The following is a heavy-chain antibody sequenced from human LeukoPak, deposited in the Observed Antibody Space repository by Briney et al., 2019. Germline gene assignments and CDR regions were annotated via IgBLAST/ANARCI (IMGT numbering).Heavy chain of an antibody. J-gene: IGHJ6*03. Sequence: GGSLRFSCAASGFTFSAHSMNWVRQAPGKGLEWVSYISSSASTIYYADSVKGRFTISRDIAESWLHLKMTTLRAEETAMYYCARASSSVGGFYFYYYMDVWGKGTTVTVSS. CDR3: ARASSSVGGFYFYYYMDV. V-gene: IGHV3-48*01. CDR1: GFTFSAHS. CDR2: ISSSASTI. D-gene: IGHD3-16*01.